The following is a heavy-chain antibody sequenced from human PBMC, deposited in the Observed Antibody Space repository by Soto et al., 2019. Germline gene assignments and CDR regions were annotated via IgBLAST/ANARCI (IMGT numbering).Heavy chain of an antibody. Sequence: GGSLRLSCAASGFTFDAYAMSWVHQAPGKGLEWVSGISGSGSNTYYADSVKGRFTISRDNSKNTVYLQMNSLRDEDTAIYYCAKGDGSSSGWYPSSYWGQGTLVTVSS. CDR3: AKGDGSSSGWYPSSY. V-gene: IGHV3-23*01. D-gene: IGHD6-19*01. CDR1: GFTFDAYA. CDR2: ISGSGSNT. J-gene: IGHJ4*02.